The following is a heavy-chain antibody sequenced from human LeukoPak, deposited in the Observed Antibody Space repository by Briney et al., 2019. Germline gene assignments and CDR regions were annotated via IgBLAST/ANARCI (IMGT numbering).Heavy chain of an antibody. V-gene: IGHV4-38-2*01. Sequence: PSETLSLTCAVSGYSISSGYYWGWIRQPPGKGLEWIGSIYHSGSTYYNPSLKSRVTISVGTSKNQFSLKLSSVTAADTAVYYCARHRVGVVVPAAIGYWGQGPLVTVSS. J-gene: IGHJ4*02. CDR3: ARHRVGVVVPAAIGY. CDR1: GYSISSGYY. CDR2: IYHSGST. D-gene: IGHD2-2*02.